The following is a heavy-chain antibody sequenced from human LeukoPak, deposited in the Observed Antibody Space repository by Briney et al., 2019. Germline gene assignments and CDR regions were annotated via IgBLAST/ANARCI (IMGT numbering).Heavy chain of an antibody. D-gene: IGHD6-19*01. CDR1: GASMSSDY. V-gene: IGHV4-4*09. Sequence: SETLSLTCNASGASMSSDYWSWIRQPPGKGLEWIASIYHSGNTNYSPSLESRVTMSVDESKNQFSLRVHFVSAADTAVYYCASTRRAAVAGRFDSWGQGTLVTVSS. CDR3: ASTRRAAVAGRFDS. J-gene: IGHJ4*02. CDR2: IYHSGNT.